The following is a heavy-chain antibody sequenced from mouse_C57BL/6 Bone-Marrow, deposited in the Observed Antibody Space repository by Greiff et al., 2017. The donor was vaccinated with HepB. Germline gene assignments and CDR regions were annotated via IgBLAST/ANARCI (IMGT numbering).Heavy chain of an antibody. CDR1: GFTFSSYG. CDR2: ISSGGSYT. Sequence: EVQVVESGGDLVKPGGSLKLSCAASGFTFSSYGMSWVRQTPDKRLEWVATISSGGSYTYYPDSVKGRFTISRDNAKNTLYLQMSSLKSEETAMYYCARGAGGDYWGQGTTLTVSS. J-gene: IGHJ2*01. V-gene: IGHV5-6*01. CDR3: ARGAGGDY.